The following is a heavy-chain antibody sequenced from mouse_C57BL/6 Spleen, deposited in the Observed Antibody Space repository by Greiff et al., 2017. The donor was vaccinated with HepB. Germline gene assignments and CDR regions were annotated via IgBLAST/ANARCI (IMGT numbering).Heavy chain of an antibody. CDR3: ARWGYSNYEDCDV. V-gene: IGHV1-69*01. CDR1: GYTFTSYW. D-gene: IGHD2-5*01. CDR2: IDPSDSYT. Sequence: VQLQQPGAELVMPGASVKLSCKASGYTFTSYWMHWVKQRPGQGLEWIGEIDPSDSYTNYNQKFKGKSTLTVDKSSSTAYMQLTSPTSEDSAVYYSARWGYSNYEDCDVWGAETTGTVSS. J-gene: IGHJ1*01.